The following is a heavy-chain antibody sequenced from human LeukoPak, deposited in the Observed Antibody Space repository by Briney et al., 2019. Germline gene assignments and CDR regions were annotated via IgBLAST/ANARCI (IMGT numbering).Heavy chain of an antibody. Sequence: ASVKVSCKASGYTFTSYDINWVRQAPGQGLEWMGWMNPNSGNTGYAQKFQGRVTITRNTSISTAYMELSSLRSEDTAMYFCARDYSSYNLFDPWGQGTLVTVSS. V-gene: IGHV1-8*01. CDR1: GYTFTSYD. J-gene: IGHJ5*02. CDR2: MNPNSGNT. CDR3: ARDYSSYNLFDP. D-gene: IGHD4-11*01.